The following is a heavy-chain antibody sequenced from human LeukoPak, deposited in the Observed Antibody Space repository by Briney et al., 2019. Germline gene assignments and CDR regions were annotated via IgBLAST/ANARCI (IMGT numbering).Heavy chain of an antibody. CDR1: GFTFSSYS. D-gene: IGHD6-6*01. J-gene: IGHJ5*02. CDR2: ITSSSNI. CDR3: ARSANPGVHEFDP. Sequence: GGSLRLSCAASGFTFSSYSMAWVRQAPGKGLEWLSYITSSSNINYADSVKGRLTISRDNAKNSLYLQMNSLRDEDTAVYYCARSANPGVHEFDPWGQGTLVTVSS. V-gene: IGHV3-48*02.